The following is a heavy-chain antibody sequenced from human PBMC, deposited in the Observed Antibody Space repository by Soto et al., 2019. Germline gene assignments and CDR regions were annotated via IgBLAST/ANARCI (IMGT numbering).Heavy chain of an antibody. CDR1: GFTFSSYA. V-gene: IGHV3-23*01. Sequence: EVQLLESGGGLVQPGGSLRLSCAASGFTFSSYAMSWVRQAPGKGLEWVSAISGSGGCIYYADSVKGRFTISRDNSKNTLYLQMNSPRAEYTAVYFCANAQTWEMASIIRCFDLWGRGTLVTVSS. CDR2: ISGSGGCI. D-gene: IGHD1-26*01. J-gene: IGHJ2*01. CDR3: ANAQTWEMASIIRCFDL.